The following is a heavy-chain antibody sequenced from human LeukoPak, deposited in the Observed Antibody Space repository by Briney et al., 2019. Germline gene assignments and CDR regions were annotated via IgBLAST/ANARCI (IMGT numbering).Heavy chain of an antibody. J-gene: IGHJ4*02. D-gene: IGHD3-10*01. CDR1: GFLFSSYP. CDR3: ANQRGGF. Sequence: GSLRLSCAASGFLFSSYPMSWVRQAPGKGLEWVSAISGTAENTYYADSVKGRFSISRDNSRNTVHLQMNSLRPEDTAVYYCANQRGGFWGQGTLVTVSS. CDR2: ISGTAENT. V-gene: IGHV3-23*01.